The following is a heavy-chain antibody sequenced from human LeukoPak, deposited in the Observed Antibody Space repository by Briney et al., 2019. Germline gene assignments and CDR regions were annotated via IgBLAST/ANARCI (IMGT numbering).Heavy chain of an antibody. CDR2: ISGSGGST. Sequence: PSGGSLRLSCAASGFTFSSYAMSWVRQAPGKGLEWVSAISGSGGSTYYADSVKGRFTISRDNSKNTLYLQMNSLRAEDTAVYYCAKSVLVRGVIPYYFDYWGQGTLVTVSS. J-gene: IGHJ4*02. D-gene: IGHD3-10*01. CDR3: AKSVLVRGVIPYYFDY. V-gene: IGHV3-23*01. CDR1: GFTFSSYA.